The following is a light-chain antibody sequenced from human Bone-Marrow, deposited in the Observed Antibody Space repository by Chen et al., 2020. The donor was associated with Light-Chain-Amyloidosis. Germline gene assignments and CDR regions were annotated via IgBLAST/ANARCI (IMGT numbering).Light chain of an antibody. CDR3: AAWDDSLTGPV. V-gene: IGLV1-47*01. Sequence: QSILIQPPSPSGTAGQWVTMSCSGTSSNIGKNHVYWYQQFPGMAPKLLIYVSDQRSSGVPDRFSASKSGISASLAINGLRSEDEADSYCAAWDDSLTGPVFGGGTKLTVL. J-gene: IGLJ3*02. CDR2: VSD. CDR1: SSNIGKNH.